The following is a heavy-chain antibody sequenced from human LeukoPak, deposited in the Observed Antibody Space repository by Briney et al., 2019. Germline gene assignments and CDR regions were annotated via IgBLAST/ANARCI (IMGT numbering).Heavy chain of an antibody. CDR3: ARDGTSTDDY. V-gene: IGHV1-18*01. CDR1: GYAFSNFG. CDR2: ISGNNDNP. J-gene: IGHJ4*02. Sequence: ASVKVSCKASGYAFSNFGINWVRQAPGQGLEWIAWISGNNDNPNYGQKFQGRFTVTTDSSTSTAYMELRNLRSDDTAVYYCARDGTSTDDYWGQGTLVTVSS. D-gene: IGHD2-2*01.